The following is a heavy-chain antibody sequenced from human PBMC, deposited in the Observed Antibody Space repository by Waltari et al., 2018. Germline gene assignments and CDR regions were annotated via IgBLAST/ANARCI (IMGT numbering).Heavy chain of an antibody. Sequence: EVQLVESGGGLVKHGGSLSLSCSASGFPLSKAWMSWLRQAPGKGLEWVGRIKSTVDGGTTDYAAPVQGRFTISRDDSKNTLYLQMSSLRTEDTAVYYCLFVDTALIIPDVFDLWGQGTLVTVSS. CDR2: IKSTVDGGTT. V-gene: IGHV3-15*01. CDR1: GFPLSKAW. D-gene: IGHD5-18*01. J-gene: IGHJ3*01. CDR3: LFVDTALIIPDVFDL.